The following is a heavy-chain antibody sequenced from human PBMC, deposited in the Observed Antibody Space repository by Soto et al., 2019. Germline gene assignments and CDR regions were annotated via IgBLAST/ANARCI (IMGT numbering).Heavy chain of an antibody. CDR3: AGFVVPASRNTDFDY. CDR2: IYYSGST. D-gene: IGHD2-15*01. CDR1: GISVNTNGYY. J-gene: IGHJ4*02. Sequence: PSETLSLTCSVSGISVNTNGYYWGWVRQPPGKGLDWIGNIYYSGSTFYNPSLRGRVTISVDTSKNQFSLKVNSVTAADTAVYYCAGFVVPASRNTDFDYWGQGTLVTVSP. V-gene: IGHV4-39*01.